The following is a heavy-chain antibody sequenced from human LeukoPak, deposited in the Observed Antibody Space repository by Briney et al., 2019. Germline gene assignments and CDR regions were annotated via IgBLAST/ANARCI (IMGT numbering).Heavy chain of an antibody. CDR2: ISAYNGNT. CDR3: AVIAVAGKSDP. Sequence: AASVKVSCKASGYTFTSYGISWVRQAPGQGLEWMGWISAYNGNTNYAQKLQGRVTITTDESTSTAYMELSSLRSEDTAVYYCAVIAVAGKSDPWGQGTLVTVSS. J-gene: IGHJ5*02. V-gene: IGHV1-18*01. D-gene: IGHD6-19*01. CDR1: GYTFTSYG.